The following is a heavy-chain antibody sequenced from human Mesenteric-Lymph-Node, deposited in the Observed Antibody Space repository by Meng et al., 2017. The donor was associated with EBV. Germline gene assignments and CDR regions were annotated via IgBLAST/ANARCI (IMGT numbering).Heavy chain of an antibody. CDR3: ARDGHYGSGAYWGYYDS. CDR2: INPSNGAT. CDR1: GYELTDYQ. D-gene: IGHD3-10*01. J-gene: IGHJ4*02. Sequence: QVQLVQSGYELRKPGASVKISCKASGYELTDYQMHWLRQGPGQGLEWMGVINPSNGATTYAQKFQGRVSMTRDTPTSTVYMDVSSLTSEDTAVFYCARDGHYGSGAYWGYYDSWGQGTLVTVSS. V-gene: IGHV1-46*01.